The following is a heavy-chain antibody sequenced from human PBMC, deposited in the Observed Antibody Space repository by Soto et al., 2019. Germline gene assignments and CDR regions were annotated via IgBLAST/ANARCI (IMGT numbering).Heavy chain of an antibody. J-gene: IGHJ3*02. CDR2: ISGTGASI. V-gene: IGHV3-23*01. D-gene: IGHD1-1*01. Sequence: PGGSLRLSCAASGITFSSHAMSWVRQAPGKGLEWVSTISGTGASIYYADSVRGRFTISRENSKNTLHLRMNSLTADDTAVYYCAKGGTPYPDQNAFDIWGQGTMVTVSS. CDR3: AKGGTPYPDQNAFDI. CDR1: GITFSSHA.